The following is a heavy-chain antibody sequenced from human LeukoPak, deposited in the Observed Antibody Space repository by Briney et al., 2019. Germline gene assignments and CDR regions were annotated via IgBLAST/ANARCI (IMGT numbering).Heavy chain of an antibody. CDR2: IYHSGST. Sequence: SQTLSLTCAVSGGSISSGGYSWSWIRQPPGKGLEWIGYIYHSGSTYYNPSLKSRVTISVDRSKNQFSLKLSSVTAADTAVYYCATRGVRYYYDSSGYHDAFDIWGQGTMVTVSS. J-gene: IGHJ3*02. V-gene: IGHV4-30-2*01. CDR1: GGSISSGGYS. CDR3: ATRGVRYYYDSSGYHDAFDI. D-gene: IGHD3-22*01.